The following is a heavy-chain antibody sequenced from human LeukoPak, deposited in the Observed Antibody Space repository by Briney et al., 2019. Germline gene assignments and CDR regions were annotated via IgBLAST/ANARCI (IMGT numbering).Heavy chain of an antibody. CDR3: AKDSGGYSYGRIGY. D-gene: IGHD5-18*01. CDR1: GFTFSSFG. J-gene: IGHJ4*02. CDR2: ISFDGSNK. Sequence: GRSLRLSCAASGFTFSSFGMHWIRQAPGKGLECMAVISFDGSNKYYADSVKGRFTISRDNSKNTLYLQMNSLRAEDTAVYYCAKDSGGYSYGRIGYWGQGTLVTVSS. V-gene: IGHV3-30*18.